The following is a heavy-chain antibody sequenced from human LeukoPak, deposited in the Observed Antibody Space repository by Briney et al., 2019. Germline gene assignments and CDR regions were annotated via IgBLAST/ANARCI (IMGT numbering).Heavy chain of an antibody. D-gene: IGHD2-2*01. V-gene: IGHV3-21*01. J-gene: IGHJ6*02. CDR2: ISSSSSYI. CDR3: AREGCSSTSCYGKEGYYGMDV. CDR1: GFTFSSYS. Sequence: PGGSLRLSCAASGFTFSSYSMNWVRQAPGKGLEWVSSISSSSSYIYYADSVKGRFTISRDNAKNSLYLQMNSLRAEDTAVYYCAREGCSSTSCYGKEGYYGMDVWGQGTTVTVSS.